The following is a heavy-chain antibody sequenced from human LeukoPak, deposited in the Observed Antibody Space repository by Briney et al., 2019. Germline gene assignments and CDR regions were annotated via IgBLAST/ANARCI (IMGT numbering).Heavy chain of an antibody. CDR1: GGSISRGVYY. V-gene: IGHV4-30-4*01. D-gene: IGHD5-18*01. Sequence: SQTLSLTCTVSGGSISRGVYYWRWTRQPPGKGLEWIGYVYYSGRTYYNPSLETRVTISVDTSKNKFSLKLSSVTAPDTAVYYCASGGGYSYGRPYYFDYWGQGTLVTVSS. CDR2: VYYSGRT. CDR3: ASGGGYSYGRPYYFDY. J-gene: IGHJ4*01.